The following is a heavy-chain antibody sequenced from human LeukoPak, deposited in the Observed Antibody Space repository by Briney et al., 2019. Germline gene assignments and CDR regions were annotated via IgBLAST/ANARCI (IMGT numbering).Heavy chain of an antibody. V-gene: IGHV1-18*01. CDR3: ARDVGYDSSGYSLNGQTQLNDY. CDR2: ISAYNGNT. J-gene: IGHJ4*02. CDR1: GGTFSSYA. Sequence: GSSVKVSCKASGGTFSSYAISWVRQAPGQGLEWMGWISAYNGNTNYAQKLQGRVTMTTDTSTSTAYMELRSLRSDDTAVYYCARDVGYDSSGYSLNGQTQLNDYWGQGTLVTVSS. D-gene: IGHD3-22*01.